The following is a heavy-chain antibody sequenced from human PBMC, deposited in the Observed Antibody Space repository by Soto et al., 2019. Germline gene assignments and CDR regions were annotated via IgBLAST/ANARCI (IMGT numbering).Heavy chain of an antibody. CDR3: ARSEMAALWFDP. V-gene: IGHV4-31*03. CDR1: GGSISSGGYY. J-gene: IGHJ5*02. D-gene: IGHD6-6*01. Sequence: PSETLSLTCTVSGGSISSGGYYWSWIRQHPGKGLEWIGYIYYSGSTYYNPSLKSRVTISVDTSKNQFSLKLSSVTAADTAVYYCARSEMAALWFDPWGQGTMVTVYS. CDR2: IYYSGST.